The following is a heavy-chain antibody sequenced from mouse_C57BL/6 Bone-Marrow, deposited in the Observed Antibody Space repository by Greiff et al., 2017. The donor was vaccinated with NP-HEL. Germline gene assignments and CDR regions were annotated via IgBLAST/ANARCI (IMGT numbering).Heavy chain of an antibody. J-gene: IGHJ4*01. CDR3: TRDLRIYYAMDY. V-gene: IGHV5-9-1*02. CDR2: ISSGGDYI. Sequence: EVKLVESGEGLVKPGGSLKLSCAASGFTFSSYAMSWVRQTPEKRLEWVAYISSGGDYIYYADTVKGRFTISRDNARNTLYLQMSSLKSEDTAMYYCTRDLRIYYAMDYWGQGTSVTVSS. CDR1: GFTFSSYA.